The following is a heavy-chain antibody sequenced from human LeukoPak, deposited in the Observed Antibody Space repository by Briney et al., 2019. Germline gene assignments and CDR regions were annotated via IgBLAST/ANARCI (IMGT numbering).Heavy chain of an antibody. CDR1: GYSFTNYG. V-gene: IGHV1-18*01. CDR2: ISGYNSKP. D-gene: IGHD4-17*01. J-gene: IGHJ3*02. Sequence: ASVKVSCKTSGYSFTNYGITWVRQAPGQGLEWMGWISGYNSKPFYAQNFQGRVTMTTDTSTSTVYMEVRSLRSDDTAVYYCATDRTIKYDYGDYVGAFDIWGQGTMVTVSS. CDR3: ATDRTIKYDYGDYVGAFDI.